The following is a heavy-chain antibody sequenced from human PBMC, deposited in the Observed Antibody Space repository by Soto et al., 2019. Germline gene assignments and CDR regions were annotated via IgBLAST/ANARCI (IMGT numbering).Heavy chain of an antibody. D-gene: IGHD3-16*01. CDR2: IYYSGST. CDR3: ASQRGGLYNWFDP. V-gene: IGHV4-31*03. J-gene: IGHJ5*02. Sequence: SETLSLTCTVSGGSISSGGYYWSWIRQHPGKGLEWIGYIYYSGSTYYNPSLKSRVTISVDTSKNQFSLKLSSVTAADTAVYYCASQRGGLYNWFDPWGQGTLVTVSS. CDR1: GGSISSGGYY.